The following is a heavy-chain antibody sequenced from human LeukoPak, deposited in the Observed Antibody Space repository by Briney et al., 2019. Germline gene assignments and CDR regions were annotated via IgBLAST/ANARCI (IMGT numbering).Heavy chain of an antibody. CDR3: ARGYCGGDCYGD. D-gene: IGHD2-21*02. V-gene: IGHV3-64*04. J-gene: IGHJ1*01. CDR1: GFVFSIYT. Sequence: GGSLRLSCSASGFVFSIYTMYWVRQAPGKGPEYVSTISGSGNGGSIYYADSVKGRFTISRDNTKSSLYLQMNSLRVEDMAVYYCARGYCGGDCYGDWGQGTLVTVSS. CDR2: ISGSGNGGSI.